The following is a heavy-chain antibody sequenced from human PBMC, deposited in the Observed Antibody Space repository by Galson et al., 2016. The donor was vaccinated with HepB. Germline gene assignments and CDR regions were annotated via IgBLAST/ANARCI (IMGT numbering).Heavy chain of an antibody. Sequence: SETLSLTCAVSGASVNSSTWWTWVRQAPGTGLEWIGEIYHTGTSNNNPSLLSRFTMSIDNSRNHFSLNLNSVTAAGTAVYYCARAHIFPGARMVFDSWGQGILVTVSS. D-gene: IGHD2-2*01. CDR2: IYHTGTS. CDR1: GASVNSSTW. V-gene: IGHV4-4*02. CDR3: ARAHIFPGARMVFDS. J-gene: IGHJ5*01.